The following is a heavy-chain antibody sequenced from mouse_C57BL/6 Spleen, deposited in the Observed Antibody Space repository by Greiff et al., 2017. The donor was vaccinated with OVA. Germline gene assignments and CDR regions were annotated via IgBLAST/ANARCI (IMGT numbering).Heavy chain of an antibody. D-gene: IGHD2-5*01. CDR2: INPGSGGT. CDR3: ARGGYYSNYVLMDY. V-gene: IGHV1-54*01. CDR1: GYAFTNYL. Sequence: QVQLKESGAELVRPGTSVKVSCKASGYAFTNYLIEWVKQRPGQGLEWIGVINPGSGGTNYNEKFKGKATLTADKSSSTAYMQLSSLTSEDSAVYFCARGGYYSNYVLMDYWGQGTSVTVSS. J-gene: IGHJ4*01.